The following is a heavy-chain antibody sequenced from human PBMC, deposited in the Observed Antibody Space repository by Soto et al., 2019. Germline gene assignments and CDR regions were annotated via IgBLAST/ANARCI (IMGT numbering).Heavy chain of an antibody. CDR3: ATETLSKYSGLFAE. J-gene: IGHJ4*02. Sequence: WESPVFMFTSYYMHSARPAPGQGLEWMGMINPSTGATRYSQQFRGRVTVTWDTSTSTVYMELSSLRSEDTAVEDCATETLSKYSGLFAERGQVALFPVSS. V-gene: IGHV1-46*01. CDR1: VFMFTSYY. CDR2: INPSTGAT. D-gene: IGHD5-12*01.